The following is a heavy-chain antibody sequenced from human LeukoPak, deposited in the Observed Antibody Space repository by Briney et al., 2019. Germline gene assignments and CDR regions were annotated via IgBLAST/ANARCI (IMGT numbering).Heavy chain of an antibody. CDR3: ARAGTAGSFDY. Sequence: PSETLSLTCTVSGGSISSYYWSWIRQPPGKGLEWIGYIYYSGSTNYNPSLKSRVTISVDTSKNQFPLKLSSVTAADTAVYYCARAGTAGSFDYWGQGTLVTVSS. J-gene: IGHJ4*02. D-gene: IGHD6-13*01. CDR1: GGSISSYY. V-gene: IGHV4-59*01. CDR2: IYYSGST.